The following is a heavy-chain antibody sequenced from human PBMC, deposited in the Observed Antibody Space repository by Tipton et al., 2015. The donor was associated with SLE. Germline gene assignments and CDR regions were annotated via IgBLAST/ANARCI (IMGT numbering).Heavy chain of an antibody. J-gene: IGHJ3*01. CDR1: GGSISNYY. CDR3: AREKENTGWFWLNAFDV. Sequence: TLSLTCTVSGGSISNYYWSWIRPTPGKGLEWIGYVYTSGSTIYNPSLKSRVTISVDTSKNQVSLKLNSVTAADTAIYYCAREKENTGWFWLNAFDVWGRGTLVTVST. D-gene: IGHD6-19*01. CDR2: VYTSGST. V-gene: IGHV4-4*08.